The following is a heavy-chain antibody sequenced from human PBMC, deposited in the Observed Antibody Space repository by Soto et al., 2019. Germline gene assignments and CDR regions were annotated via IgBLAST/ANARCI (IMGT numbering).Heavy chain of an antibody. CDR1: GGTFSSYT. D-gene: IGHD3-10*01. J-gene: IGHJ5*02. CDR2: IIPILGIA. Sequence: QVQLVQSGAEVKKPGSSVKVSCKASGGTFSSYTISWVRQAPGQGLEWMGRIIPILGIANYAQKFQGRVTITADKSTRTASMELSSLRSEDTAVDYCASPYYGSGRRGDWFDPWGQGTLVTVSS. V-gene: IGHV1-69*02. CDR3: ASPYYGSGRRGDWFDP.